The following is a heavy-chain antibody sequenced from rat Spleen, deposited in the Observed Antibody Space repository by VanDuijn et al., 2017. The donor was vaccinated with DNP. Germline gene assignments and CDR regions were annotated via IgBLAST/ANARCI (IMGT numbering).Heavy chain of an antibody. J-gene: IGHJ2*01. CDR3: ARWDGGLY. V-gene: IGHV3-1*01. Sequence: EVQLQESGPGLVKPSQSLSLTCSVTGYSITSNYWGWFRNFPGNKMEWIGHISYSGSTTYTPSLKSRISVTRDTSKNQFFLQLNSVITEDTATYYCARWDGGLYWGQGVMVTVSS. CDR1: GYSITSNY. D-gene: IGHD1-11*01. CDR2: ISYSGST.